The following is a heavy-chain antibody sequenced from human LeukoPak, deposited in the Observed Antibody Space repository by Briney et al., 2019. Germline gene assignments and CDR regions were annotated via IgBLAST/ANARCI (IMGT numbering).Heavy chain of an antibody. CDR3: ARNLAAAGPIDY. J-gene: IGHJ4*02. Sequence: GGSLRLSCAVSGFNFNTYWMTWVCQAPGKGLEWVANIKQDGSEKYYVDSVKGRFTISRDNSKNTLYLQMNSLRADDTAVYYCARNLAAAGPIDYWGQGTLVTVSS. V-gene: IGHV3-7*01. D-gene: IGHD6-13*01. CDR1: GFNFNTYW. CDR2: IKQDGSEK.